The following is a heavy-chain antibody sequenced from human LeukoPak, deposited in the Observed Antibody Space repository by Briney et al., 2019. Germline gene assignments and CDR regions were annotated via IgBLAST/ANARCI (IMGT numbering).Heavy chain of an antibody. V-gene: IGHV1-2*02. J-gene: IGHJ4*02. CDR2: INPNSGGT. D-gene: IGHD6-19*01. CDR1: GYTFTGYY. Sequence: RASVKVSCKASGYTFTGYYMHWVRQAPGQGLEWVGWINPNSGGTNYAQKFQGRVTMTRGTSISTAYMELSRLRSDDTAVYYCSRVTSQWLEKTFDYWGQGTLVTVSS. CDR3: SRVTSQWLEKTFDY.